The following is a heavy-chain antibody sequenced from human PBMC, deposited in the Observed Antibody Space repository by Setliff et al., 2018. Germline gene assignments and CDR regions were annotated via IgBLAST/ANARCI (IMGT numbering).Heavy chain of an antibody. CDR2: ISYSGIT. CDR3: VREGYSEYFQD. D-gene: IGHD1-1*01. J-gene: IGHJ1*01. CDR1: GASVSSHY. Sequence: SETLSLTCNVSGASVSSHYWDWIRQPPGKGLEWIGFISYSGITAYNMSLKSRVSISVDTSKNQLSLTLSSVTAADTAVYYCVREGYSEYFQDWGRGTLVTVSS. V-gene: IGHV4-59*02.